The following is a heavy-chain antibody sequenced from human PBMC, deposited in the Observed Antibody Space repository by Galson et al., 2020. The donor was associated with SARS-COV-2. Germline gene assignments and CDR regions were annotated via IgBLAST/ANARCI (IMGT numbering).Heavy chain of an antibody. CDR1: DGPMSSYY. V-gene: IGHV4-59*01. Sequence: ETSETLSLTCSVSDGPMSSYYWSWIRQPPGKGLEWIGYISYSGSANYNPSLRSRVTISVDLSKNRFSLKVTSVTAADTAVYYCARDPAPLYGDNYYYGMDVWGRGTMVTVSS. J-gene: IGHJ6*02. D-gene: IGHD4-17*01. CDR3: ARDPAPLYGDNYYYGMDV. CDR2: ISYSGSA.